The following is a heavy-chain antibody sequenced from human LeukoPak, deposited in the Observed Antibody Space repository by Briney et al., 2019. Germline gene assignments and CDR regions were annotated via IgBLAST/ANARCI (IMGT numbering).Heavy chain of an antibody. D-gene: IGHD3-16*01. CDR2: ISYDGSNK. CDR3: AGQTYSDDY. CDR1: GFTFSSYG. Sequence: GRSLRLSCAASGFTFSSYGMHWVRQAPGKGLEWVAVISYDGSNKYYADSVKGRFTISRDNSKNTLYLQMNSLRAEDTAVYYCAGQTYSDDYWGQGTLVTVSS. V-gene: IGHV3-30*03. J-gene: IGHJ4*02.